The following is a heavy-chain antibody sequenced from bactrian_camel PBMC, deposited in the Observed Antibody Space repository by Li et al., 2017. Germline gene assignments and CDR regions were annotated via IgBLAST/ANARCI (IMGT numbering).Heavy chain of an antibody. V-gene: IGHV3S10*01. CDR2: ISSGGTT. D-gene: IGHD2*01. Sequence: VQLVESGGGLVQPGGSLRLSCAASGFTFSSYDMSWVRQAPGKERELVSSISSGGTTSYTDSVKGRFIISQDNNRVTLQVNSLKTEDTAVDYCAAGPGGLKGQGTQVTVS. J-gene: IGHJ4*01. CDR1: GFTFSSYD.